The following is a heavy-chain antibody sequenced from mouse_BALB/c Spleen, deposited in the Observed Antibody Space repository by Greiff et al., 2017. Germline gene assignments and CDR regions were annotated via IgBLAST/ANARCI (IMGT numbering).Heavy chain of an antibody. CDR2: IWAGGST. CDR3: AREGSTMITTFAY. J-gene: IGHJ3*01. D-gene: IGHD2-4*01. CDR1: GFSLTSYG. V-gene: IGHV2-9*02. Sequence: QVQLKESGPGLVAPSQSLSITCTVSGFSLTSYGVHWVRQPPGKGLEWLGVIWAGGSTNYNSALMSRLSISKDNSKSQVFLKMNSLQTDDTAMYYCAREGSTMITTFAYWGQGTLVTVSA.